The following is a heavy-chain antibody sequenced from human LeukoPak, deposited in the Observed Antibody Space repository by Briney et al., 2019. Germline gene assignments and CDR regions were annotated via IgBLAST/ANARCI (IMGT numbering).Heavy chain of an antibody. Sequence: PGGSLRLSCAASGFTFSSYAMGWVRQAPGTGLEWVSAISGSGGNTYYADSVKGRFTFSRDNSKNTLFLQMNSLRAEEIATYYCAKGPKIPAPTYYFDYWGQGTLVTVSS. CDR1: GFTFSSYA. D-gene: IGHD2-2*01. CDR2: ISGSGGNT. J-gene: IGHJ4*02. CDR3: AKGPKIPAPTYYFDY. V-gene: IGHV3-23*01.